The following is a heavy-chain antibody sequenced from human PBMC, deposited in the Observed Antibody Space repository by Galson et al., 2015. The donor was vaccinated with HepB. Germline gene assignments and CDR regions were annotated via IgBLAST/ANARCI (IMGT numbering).Heavy chain of an antibody. CDR2: IWYDGSNK. CDR1: GFTFSSYG. CDR3: AREYSDSRSSWGRKNWFDP. V-gene: IGHV3-33*01. D-gene: IGHD5-12*01. Sequence: SLRLSCAASGFTFSSYGMHWVRQAPGKGLEWVAVIWYDGSNKYYADSVKGRFTISRDNSKNTLYLQMNSLRAEDTAVYYCAREYSDSRSSWGRKNWFDPWGQGTLVTVSS. J-gene: IGHJ5*02.